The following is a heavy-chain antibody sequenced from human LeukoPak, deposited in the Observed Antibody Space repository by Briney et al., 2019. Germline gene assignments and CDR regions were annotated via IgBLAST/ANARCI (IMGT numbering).Heavy chain of an antibody. CDR1: GGSISSGSYY. CDR3: AREAGYYYDSLSDFDI. V-gene: IGHV4-61*02. J-gene: IGHJ3*02. D-gene: IGHD3-22*01. Sequence: PSQTLSLTCTVSGGSISSGSYYWSWIRQPAGKGLEWIGRIYTSGSTNYNPSLKSRVTISVDTSKNQFSLKLSSVTAADTAVYYCAREAGYYYDSLSDFDIWGQGTMVTVSS. CDR2: IYTSGST.